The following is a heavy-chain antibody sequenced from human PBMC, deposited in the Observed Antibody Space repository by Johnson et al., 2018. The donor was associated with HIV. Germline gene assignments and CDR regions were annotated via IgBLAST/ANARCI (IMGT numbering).Heavy chain of an antibody. Sequence: VQLVESGGGLKQPGGSLRLSCAASGFTFSSYDMHWVRQATGKGLEWVSTLGTAGDTYYPGSLKGRFTVSREDAKNSLYLQMNSLRAGDTAVYYCARETVTSGAFDIWGQGTMVTVSS. CDR1: GFTFSSYD. V-gene: IGHV3-13*01. CDR3: ARETVTSGAFDI. D-gene: IGHD4-11*01. J-gene: IGHJ3*02. CDR2: LGTAGDT.